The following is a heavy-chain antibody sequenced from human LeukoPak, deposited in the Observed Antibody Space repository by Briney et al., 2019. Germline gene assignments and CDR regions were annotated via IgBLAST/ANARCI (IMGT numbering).Heavy chain of an antibody. D-gene: IGHD2-8*01. Sequence: GGSLRLSCAASGFTFSSYSMNWVRQAPGKGLEWVSSISSSSIYIYYADSVKGRFTISRDNSKNTLYLQMNSLRAEDTAVYYCAKSSSYCTNGVCYTDYYYYMDVWGKGTTVTVSS. J-gene: IGHJ6*03. CDR3: AKSSSYCTNGVCYTDYYYYMDV. CDR1: GFTFSSYS. CDR2: ISSSSIYI. V-gene: IGHV3-21*04.